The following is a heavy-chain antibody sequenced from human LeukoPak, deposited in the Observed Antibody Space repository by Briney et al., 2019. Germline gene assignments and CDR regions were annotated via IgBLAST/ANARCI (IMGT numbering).Heavy chain of an antibody. Sequence: ASVKVSCTASGYTFTGYYMHWVRQAPGQGLEWMGWINPNSGGTNYAQKFQGWVTMTRDTSISTAYMELSRLRSDDTAVYYCAKEPSSGSYSPLDYWGQGTLVTVSS. D-gene: IGHD3-10*01. J-gene: IGHJ4*02. CDR3: AKEPSSGSYSPLDY. CDR2: INPNSGGT. V-gene: IGHV1-2*04. CDR1: GYTFTGYY.